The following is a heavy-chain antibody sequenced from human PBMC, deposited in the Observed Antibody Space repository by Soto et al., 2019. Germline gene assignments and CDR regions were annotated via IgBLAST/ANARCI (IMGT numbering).Heavy chain of an antibody. CDR3: ARDRGVGATTDY. V-gene: IGHV4-30-4*01. CDR2: IYYSGST. CDR1: GDSISSGDYY. J-gene: IGHJ4*02. Sequence: QVQLQESGPGLVKPSQTLSLTCTVSGDSISSGDYYWSWIRQPPGKGLEWIGYIYYSGSTYYNPSLKSRVNISVDTSKNQFSLKLSSVTAADTAVYYCARDRGVGATTDYWGQGTLVTVSS. D-gene: IGHD1-26*01.